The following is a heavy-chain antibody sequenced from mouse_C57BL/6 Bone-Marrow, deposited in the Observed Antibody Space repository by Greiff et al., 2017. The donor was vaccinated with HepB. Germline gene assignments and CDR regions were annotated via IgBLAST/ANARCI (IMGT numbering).Heavy chain of an antibody. CDR2: IWTGGGT. D-gene: IGHD1-1*01. CDR1: GFSLTSYA. J-gene: IGHJ1*03. V-gene: IGHV2-9-1*01. Sequence: VKLVESGPGLVAPSQSLSITCTVSGFSLTSYAISWVRQPPGKGLEWLGVIWTGGGTNYNSALKSRLSISKDNSKSQVFLKMNSLQTDDTARYYCARGTTVVDYWYFDVWGTGTTVTVSS. CDR3: ARGTTVVDYWYFDV.